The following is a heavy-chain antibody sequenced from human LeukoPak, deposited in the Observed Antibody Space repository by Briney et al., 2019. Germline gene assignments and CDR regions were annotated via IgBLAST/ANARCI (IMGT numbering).Heavy chain of an antibody. CDR3: AKEAGPGDYFDY. CDR1: GFTFSSYA. D-gene: IGHD6-19*01. J-gene: IGHJ4*02. V-gene: IGHV3-23*01. Sequence: GGSLRLSCVASGFTFSSYAMSWVRQAPGKGLEWVSSISGGGPTTYYADFVKGRFTISRDNSKNMLYLQMNSLRADDTAVYYCAKEAGPGDYFDYWGQGTLVTVSS. CDR2: ISGGGPTT.